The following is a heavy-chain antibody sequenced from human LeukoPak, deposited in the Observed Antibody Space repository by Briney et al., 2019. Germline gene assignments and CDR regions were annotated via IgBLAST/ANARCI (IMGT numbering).Heavy chain of an antibody. Sequence: ASVKVSCKASGYTFTSYDINWVRQATGQGLEWMGWMNPNSGKTGYAQKFQGRLTITRNTSISTAYMELSSLRSEDTAVYYCARIDYYDSRGGNWFDPWGQGTLVTVSS. CDR2: MNPNSGKT. CDR1: GYTFTSYD. D-gene: IGHD3-22*01. V-gene: IGHV1-8*03. J-gene: IGHJ5*02. CDR3: ARIDYYDSRGGNWFDP.